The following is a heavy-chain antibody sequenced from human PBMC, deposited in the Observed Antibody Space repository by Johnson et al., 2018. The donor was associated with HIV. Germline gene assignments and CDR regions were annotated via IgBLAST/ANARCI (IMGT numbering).Heavy chain of an antibody. J-gene: IGHJ3*02. CDR3: ARTRVGAFDI. CDR1: GFTFSSNY. D-gene: IGHD3-16*01. V-gene: IGHV3-53*01. Sequence: VQLVESGGGLIQPGGSLRLSCAASGFTFSSNYMSWVRQAPGQGLEWVSIIYIGGSTYYADSVKGRFTISRYNSKNTPYLQMNSLRAEATAVYYCARTRVGAFDIWGQGKMVTGCS. CDR2: IYIGGST.